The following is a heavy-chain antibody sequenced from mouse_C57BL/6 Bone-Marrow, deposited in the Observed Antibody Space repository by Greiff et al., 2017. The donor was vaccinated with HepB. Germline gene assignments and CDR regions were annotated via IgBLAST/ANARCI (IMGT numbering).Heavy chain of an antibody. V-gene: IGHV7-1*01. Sequence: EVKVVESGGGLVQSGRSLRLSCATSGFTFSDFYMEWVRQAPGKGLEWIAASRNKANDYTTEYSASVKGRFIVSRDTSQSILYLQMNALRAEDTAIYYCARGYDYDVAWFAYWGQGTLVTVSA. CDR3: ARGYDYDVAWFAY. CDR2: SRNKANDYTT. J-gene: IGHJ3*01. D-gene: IGHD2-4*01. CDR1: GFTFSDFY.